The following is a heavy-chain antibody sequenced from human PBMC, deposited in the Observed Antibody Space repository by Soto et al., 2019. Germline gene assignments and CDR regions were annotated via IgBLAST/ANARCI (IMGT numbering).Heavy chain of an antibody. J-gene: IGHJ4*02. V-gene: IGHV1-69*01. Sequence: QVQLVQSGAEVKKPGSSVKVSCKASGGTFSSYAISWVRQAPGQGLEWMGGIIPIFGTANYAQKFQGRVTITADESTSTADMELSSLRSEDTPVYYCARVVGFTVTQKYSFDYGGQGPLVPVP. CDR1: GGTFSSYA. CDR2: IIPIFGTA. D-gene: IGHD4-17*01. CDR3: ARVVGFTVTQKYSFDY.